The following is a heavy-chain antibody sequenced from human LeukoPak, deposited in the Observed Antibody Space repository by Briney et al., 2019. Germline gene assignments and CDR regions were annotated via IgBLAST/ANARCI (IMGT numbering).Heavy chain of an antibody. CDR2: NYYSGST. J-gene: IGHJ6*03. D-gene: IGHD3-22*01. CDR1: GGSISSYY. Sequence: SETLSLTCTVPGGSISSYYWSWIRQPPGKGLEWIGYNYYSGSTNYNPSLKSRVTISGDTSKNQFSLKLRSVTAADTAVYYCARETPYYYDSSGSLYYYYYMDVWGKGTTVTVSS. V-gene: IGHV4-59*01. CDR3: ARETPYYYDSSGSLYYYYYMDV.